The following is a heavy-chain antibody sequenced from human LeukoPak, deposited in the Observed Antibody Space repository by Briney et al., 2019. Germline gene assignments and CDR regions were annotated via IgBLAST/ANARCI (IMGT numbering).Heavy chain of an antibody. CDR2: IYSGGST. CDR1: GFTDSSNY. CDR3: AREEYYDSSGYFLDY. D-gene: IGHD3-22*01. J-gene: IGHJ4*02. V-gene: IGHV3-66*01. Sequence: GGSLRLSCAASGFTDSSNYMSWVRQAPGKGLEWVSVIYSGGSTYYADSVKGRFTISRDNSKNTLYLQMNSLRAEDTAVYYCAREEYYDSSGYFLDYWGQGTLVTVSS.